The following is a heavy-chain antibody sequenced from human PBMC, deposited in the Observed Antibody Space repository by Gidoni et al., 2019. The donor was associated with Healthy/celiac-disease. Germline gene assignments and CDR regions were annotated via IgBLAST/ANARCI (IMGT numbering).Heavy chain of an antibody. CDR1: GGTFSSYA. V-gene: IGHV1-69*04. CDR3: ARAGRRDGYNSRLNLMYFDL. Sequence: QVQLVQSGAEVKKPGSSVKVSCKASGGTFSSYAISWVRQAPGQGLEWMGRIIPILGIANYAQKFQGRVTITADKSTSTAYMELSSLRSEDTAVYYCARAGRRDGYNSRLNLMYFDLWGRGTLVTVSS. D-gene: IGHD5-12*01. J-gene: IGHJ2*01. CDR2: IIPILGIA.